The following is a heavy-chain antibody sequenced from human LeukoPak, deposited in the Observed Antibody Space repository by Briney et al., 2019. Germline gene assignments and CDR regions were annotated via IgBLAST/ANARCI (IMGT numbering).Heavy chain of an antibody. V-gene: IGHV4-59*02. J-gene: IGHJ1*01. CDR1: GASVSGNY. Sequence: PSETPSLTCAVSGASVSGNYWSWIRQSPERGLEWIGHLLDDGVTDYNPSPKSRVTILSDTSKNQFSLRLTSVTAADTAIYYCAKFSRWIPFKFWGQGTLVTVSS. D-gene: IGHD5-18*01. CDR2: LLDDGVT. CDR3: AKFSRWIPFKF.